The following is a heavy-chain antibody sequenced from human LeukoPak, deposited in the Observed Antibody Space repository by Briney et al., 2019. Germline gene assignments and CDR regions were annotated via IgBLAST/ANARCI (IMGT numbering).Heavy chain of an antibody. CDR2: IYTSGST. CDR3: ARETLWQKDAFDI. J-gene: IGHJ3*02. V-gene: IGHV4-4*07. CDR1: GGSISGDY. Sequence: ASETLSLTCTVSGGSISGDYWSWIRQPAGTGLEWIGRIYTSGSTIYNPSLKSRVTMSVDTSKNQFSLRLNSVTAADTAVYYCARETLWQKDAFDIWGQGTMVTVSS. D-gene: IGHD2-21*01.